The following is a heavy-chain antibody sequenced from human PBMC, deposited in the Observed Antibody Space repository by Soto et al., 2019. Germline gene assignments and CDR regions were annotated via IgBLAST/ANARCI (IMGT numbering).Heavy chain of an antibody. Sequence: QVQLVESGGAVVQPGRSLRLSCAASGFTFSSYAMHWVRQAPGKGLEWVAVISFDGSKESFADSVKGRFTISRDNSKNSVYLQMNRLRAEDTSVYYCAKGVGFCSRDSCDPRMDGWGRGTTVTVSS. J-gene: IGHJ6*02. D-gene: IGHD2-2*01. CDR3: AKGVGFCSRDSCDPRMDG. CDR1: GFTFSSYA. V-gene: IGHV3-30*18. CDR2: ISFDGSKE.